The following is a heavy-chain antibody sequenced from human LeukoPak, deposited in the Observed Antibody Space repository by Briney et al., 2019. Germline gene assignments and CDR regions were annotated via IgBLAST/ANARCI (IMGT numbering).Heavy chain of an antibody. D-gene: IGHD3-3*01. CDR1: GYTFTSYD. CDR3: ARGKGFLEWLLSYFDY. V-gene: IGHV1-8*01. Sequence: GASVTVSCTASGYTFTSYDINWVRQATGQGLEWMGWMNPNSGNTGYAQKFQGRVTMTRNTSISTAYMELSSLRSEDTAVYYCARGKGFLEWLLSYFDYWGQGTLVTVSS. CDR2: MNPNSGNT. J-gene: IGHJ4*02.